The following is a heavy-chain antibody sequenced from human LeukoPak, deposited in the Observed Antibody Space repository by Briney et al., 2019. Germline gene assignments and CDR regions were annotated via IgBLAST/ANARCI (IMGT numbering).Heavy chain of an antibody. V-gene: IGHV4-4*02. CDR2: IYHTGSA. CDR3: ARVYYSSQYRFDC. D-gene: IGHD3-10*01. CDR1: GDSISSSNW. J-gene: IGHJ4*02. Sequence: SGTLSLTCDVSGDSISSSNWWSWVRPPPGKGLEWIGEIYHTGSANYNPSLKSRVTMSVDKSKKQFSLNLRSVTAADTAVYYCARVYYSSQYRFDCWGRGSLVTVSS.